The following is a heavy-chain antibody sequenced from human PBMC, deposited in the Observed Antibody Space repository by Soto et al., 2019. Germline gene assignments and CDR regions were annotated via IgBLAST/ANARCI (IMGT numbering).Heavy chain of an antibody. D-gene: IGHD4-17*01. J-gene: IGHJ4*02. Sequence: VASVKVSCKTSGYTFSNYGINWVRQAPGQGLEWMGWISGYNGNTNYAQTVQGRVTMTTDTSTGTVYMELRSLKSDDTAVYYCARGRGTTVTTKTFPFDYWGQGTLVTVSS. CDR2: ISGYNGNT. CDR1: GYTFSNYG. V-gene: IGHV1-18*01. CDR3: ARGRGTTVTTKTFPFDY.